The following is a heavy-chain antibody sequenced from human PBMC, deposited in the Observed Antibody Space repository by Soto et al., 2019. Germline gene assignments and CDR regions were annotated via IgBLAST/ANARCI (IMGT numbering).Heavy chain of an antibody. J-gene: IGHJ4*02. V-gene: IGHV3-23*01. CDR1: GFTFSSYA. Sequence: GGSLRLSCAASGFTFSSYAMSWVRQAPGKGLEWVSAISGSGGSTYYADSVKGRYTISRDNSKNTLYLQMNSLRAEDTAVYYCAKDSRRVGASHFDYWGQGTLVTVS. CDR3: AKDSRRVGASHFDY. D-gene: IGHD1-26*01. CDR2: ISGSGGST.